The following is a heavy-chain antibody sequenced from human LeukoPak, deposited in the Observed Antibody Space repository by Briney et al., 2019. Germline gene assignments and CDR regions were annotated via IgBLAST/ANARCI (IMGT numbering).Heavy chain of an antibody. D-gene: IGHD3-16*01. J-gene: IGHJ4*02. CDR2: IYYSGST. CDR3: ARPRGSHPLYFDY. Sequence: PSETLSLTCTVSGGSISSYYWSWIRQPPGKGLEWFGYIYYSGSTNYNPSLKSRVTISVDTSKNQFSLKLSSVTAADTAVYYCARPRGSHPLYFDYWGQGTLVTVS. V-gene: IGHV4-59*01. CDR1: GGSISSYY.